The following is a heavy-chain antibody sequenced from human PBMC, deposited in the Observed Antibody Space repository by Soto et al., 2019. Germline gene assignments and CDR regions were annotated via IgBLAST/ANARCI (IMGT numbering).Heavy chain of an antibody. V-gene: IGHV4-39*01. CDR3: AIYSSSWSSRYFDY. J-gene: IGHJ4*02. Sequence: QLQLQESGPGLVKPSETLSLTCTVFGSSISSSSYYWGWIRQPPGKGLEWIGSIYYSGSTYYSPSLKSRVTIAVDTSEKQFSLKMSSVTAADTAVYYCAIYSSSWSSRYFDYWGQGTLVTVYS. CDR2: IYYSGST. D-gene: IGHD6-13*01. CDR1: GSSISSSSYY.